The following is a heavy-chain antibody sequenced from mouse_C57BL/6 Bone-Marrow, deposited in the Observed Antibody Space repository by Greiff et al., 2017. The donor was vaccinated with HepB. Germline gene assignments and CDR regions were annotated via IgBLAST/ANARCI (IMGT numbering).Heavy chain of an antibody. Sequence: EVQLVESGPGLVKPSQSLSLTCSVTGYSITSGYYWNWIRQFPGNILEWMGYISYDGSNNYNPSLKNRISITRDTSKNQFFLKLNSVTTEDTATYYCARGDYDYDWYFDVWGTGTTVTVSS. V-gene: IGHV3-6*01. D-gene: IGHD2-4*01. CDR1: GYSITSGYY. CDR3: ARGDYDYDWYFDV. CDR2: ISYDGSN. J-gene: IGHJ1*03.